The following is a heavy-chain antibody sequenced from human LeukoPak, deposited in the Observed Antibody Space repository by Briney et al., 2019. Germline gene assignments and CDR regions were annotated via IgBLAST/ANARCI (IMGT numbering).Heavy chain of an antibody. J-gene: IGHJ2*01. V-gene: IGHV4-30-4*01. CDR2: TYYSGST. CDR1: GGSISSGDYY. CDR3: ARVLDTAMVGWYFDL. D-gene: IGHD5-18*01. Sequence: SQTLSLTCTVSGGSISSGDYYWSWIRQPPGKGLEWIGYTYYSGSTYYNPSLKSRVTISVDTSKNQFSLKLSSVTAADTAVYYCARVLDTAMVGWYFDLWGRGTLVSVSS.